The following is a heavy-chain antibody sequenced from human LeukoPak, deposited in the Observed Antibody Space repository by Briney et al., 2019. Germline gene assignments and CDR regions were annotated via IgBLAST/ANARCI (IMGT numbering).Heavy chain of an antibody. V-gene: IGHV3-21*01. CDR1: GFTLSSYS. D-gene: IGHD3-10*01. CDR2: ISSSSSYI. Sequence: PGGSLRLSCAASGFTLSSYSMNWVRQAPGKGLEWVSSISSSSSYIYYADSVKGRFTVSRDNAKNSLYLQMNSLRAEDTAVYYCARDSAYRYYYMDVWGKGTTVTVSS. J-gene: IGHJ6*03. CDR3: ARDSAYRYYYMDV.